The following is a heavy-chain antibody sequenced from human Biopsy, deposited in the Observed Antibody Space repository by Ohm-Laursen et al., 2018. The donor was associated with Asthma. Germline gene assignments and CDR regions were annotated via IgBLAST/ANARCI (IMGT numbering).Heavy chain of an antibody. CDR1: GFVFRSHA. D-gene: IGHD3-3*01. CDR3: AKRRGYSDLTDFDH. CDR2: VSYDGGVA. V-gene: IGHV3-30*18. J-gene: IGHJ4*02. Sequence: SLRLSCAASGFVFRSHAMHWVRQAPGKGLEWVAVVSYDGGVAHYADSMKGRFTISRDNARSTLYLQMNRLRTDDTAVYYCAKRRGYSDLTDFDHWGQGTLVTVSS.